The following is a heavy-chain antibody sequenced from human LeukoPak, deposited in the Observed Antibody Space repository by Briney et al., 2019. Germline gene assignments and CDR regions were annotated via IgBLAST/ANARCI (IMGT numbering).Heavy chain of an antibody. J-gene: IGHJ3*02. Sequence: PSETLSLTCTVSGGYISSYYWSWIRQPPGKGLEWIGSIYYSGSTYYNPSLKSRVTISVDTSKNQFSLKLSPVTAADTAVYYCARRHYDNAFDIWGQGTMVTVSS. CDR2: IYYSGST. CDR3: ARRHYDNAFDI. V-gene: IGHV4-59*05. CDR1: GGYISSYY. D-gene: IGHD3-22*01.